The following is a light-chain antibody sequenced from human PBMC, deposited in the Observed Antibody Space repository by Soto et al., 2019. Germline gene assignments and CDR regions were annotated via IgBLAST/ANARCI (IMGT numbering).Light chain of an antibody. J-gene: IGKJ1*01. V-gene: IGKV3-20*01. CDR1: QTIRSNY. CDR2: GAS. CDR3: QQYGSSPWT. Sequence: ETVLTQSPGTLSLSPGERATLSCRASQTIRSNYLAWYRQTPGQAPRLLIYGASNRATGIEDRFSGSGSGTDFNLIISRLEPEDFALYYCQQYGSSPWTFGQGTKVEIK.